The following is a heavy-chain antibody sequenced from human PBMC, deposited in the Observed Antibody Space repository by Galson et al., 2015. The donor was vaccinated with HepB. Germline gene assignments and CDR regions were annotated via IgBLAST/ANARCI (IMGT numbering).Heavy chain of an antibody. V-gene: IGHV3-48*01. J-gene: IGHJ5*02. CDR1: GFTFSIYS. D-gene: IGHD1-26*01. CDR2: ISSSSSTI. Sequence: FLRLSCAASGFTFSIYSMNWVRQAPGKGLEWVSYISSSSSTIYYAYSVKGRFTISRDNAKNSLYLQMNSLRAEDTAVYYCARQWELINWFDPWGQGTLVTVSS. CDR3: ARQWELINWFDP.